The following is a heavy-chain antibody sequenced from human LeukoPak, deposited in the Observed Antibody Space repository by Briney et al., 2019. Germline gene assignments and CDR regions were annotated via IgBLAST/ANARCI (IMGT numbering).Heavy chain of an antibody. Sequence: SETLSLTCTVSGGSISSSSYYWGWIRQPPGKGLEWIGSIYYSGSTYYNPSLKSRVTISVDTSENQFSLKLSSVTAADTAVYYCARHYYDFWSGYWPHWSQGTLVTVSS. CDR2: IYYSGST. CDR1: GGSISSSSYY. V-gene: IGHV4-39*01. D-gene: IGHD3-3*01. J-gene: IGHJ4*02. CDR3: ARHYYDFWSGYWPH.